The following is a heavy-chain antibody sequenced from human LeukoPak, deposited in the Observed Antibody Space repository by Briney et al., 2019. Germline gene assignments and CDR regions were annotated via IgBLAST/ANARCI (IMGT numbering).Heavy chain of an antibody. V-gene: IGHV3-23*01. CDR1: GFTFSRYA. J-gene: IGHJ4*02. D-gene: IGHD6-6*01. CDR3: AILTTHSSSSQFDY. CDR2: ISGSGTIT. Sequence: GGSLRLSCAASGFTFSRYAMSWVRQAPGKGQEWVSAISGSGTITYYADSVKGRVTISRDNSKSTLYLQMNSLRAEDTAIYFGAILTTHSSSSQFDYWGQGTLVTVSS.